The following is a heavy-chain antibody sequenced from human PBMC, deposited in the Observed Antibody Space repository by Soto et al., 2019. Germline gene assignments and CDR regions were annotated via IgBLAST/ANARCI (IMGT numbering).Heavy chain of an antibody. CDR1: GYSFTSYW. D-gene: IGHD1-1*01. J-gene: IGHJ3*02. CDR2: IYPGDSDT. CDR3: ARRVGYNWNDGPLYGAFDI. V-gene: IGHV5-51*03. Sequence: EVQLVQSGAEVKKPGESLKISCKGSGYSFTSYWIGWVRQMPGKGLEWMGIIYPGDSDTRYSPSFQGQVTISADKSISTAYLQWSSLKASDTAMYYCARRVGYNWNDGPLYGAFDIWGQGTMVTVSS.